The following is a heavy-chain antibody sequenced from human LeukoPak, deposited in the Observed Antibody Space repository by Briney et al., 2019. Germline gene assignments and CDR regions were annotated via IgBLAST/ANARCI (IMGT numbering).Heavy chain of an antibody. Sequence: PGESLKISCKGSGYSFTSYWIGWVRQMPGKGLEWMGIIYPGDSVTRYSPSFQGRVTISADKSISTAYLQWSSLKASDTAMYYCARRGDGYNLNFDYWGQGTLVTVSS. CDR3: ARRGDGYNLNFDY. CDR1: GYSFTSYW. J-gene: IGHJ4*02. V-gene: IGHV5-51*01. D-gene: IGHD5-24*01. CDR2: IYPGDSVT.